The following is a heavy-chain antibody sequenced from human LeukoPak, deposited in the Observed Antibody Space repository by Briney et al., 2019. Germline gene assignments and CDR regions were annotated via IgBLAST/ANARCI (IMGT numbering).Heavy chain of an antibody. CDR2: IYYNGNT. J-gene: IGHJ6*02. CDR3: ARDQIEMATIMDYYYGMDV. CDR1: GDSVSSPNSH. Sequence: SETLSLTCTVSGDSVSSPNSHWSWIWQPPGKGLEWIGHIYYNGNTNYNPSLKSRVTISLDTSKNQFSLQLNSVTPDDTAVYYCARDQIEMATIMDYYYGMDVWGQGTTVTVSS. V-gene: IGHV4-61*01. D-gene: IGHD5-24*01.